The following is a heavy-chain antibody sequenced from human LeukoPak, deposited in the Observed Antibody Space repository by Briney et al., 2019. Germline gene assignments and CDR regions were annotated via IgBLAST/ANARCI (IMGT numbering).Heavy chain of an antibody. V-gene: IGHV4-4*07. CDR2: IYTSGIT. CDR3: ARGHVGYSSGWHDLDF. Sequence: TSETLSLTCSVSGGSISSNFWSWIRQPAGKGLEWIGRIYTSGITNYNPSLKSRVTMSVDTSKKQFSLSLSSVTAADTAVYYCARGHVGYSSGWHDLDFWGQGALVTVSS. CDR1: GGSISSNF. D-gene: IGHD6-19*01. J-gene: IGHJ4*02.